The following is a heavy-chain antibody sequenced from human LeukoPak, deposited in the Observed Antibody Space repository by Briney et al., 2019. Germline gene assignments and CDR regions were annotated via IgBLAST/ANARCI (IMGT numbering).Heavy chain of an antibody. D-gene: IGHD3-3*01. CDR1: GYTFTGYY. CDR2: INPNSGGT. Sequence: ASVKVSCKASGYTFTGYYMHWVRQAPGQGLEWMGWINPNSGGTNYAQKFQGRVTMTRDTSISTAYMELSRLRSDDTAVYYCARGHHQSGLYDFWSGYSDYTNWFDPWGQGTLVTVSS. J-gene: IGHJ5*02. CDR3: ARGHHQSGLYDFWSGYSDYTNWFDP. V-gene: IGHV1-2*02.